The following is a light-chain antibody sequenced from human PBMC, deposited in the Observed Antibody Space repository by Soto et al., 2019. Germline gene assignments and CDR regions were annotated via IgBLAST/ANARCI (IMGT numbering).Light chain of an antibody. J-gene: IGLJ1*01. V-gene: IGLV2-8*01. CDR1: SSDVGGYNY. CDR3: SSYAGSNKV. Sequence: QSALTQPPSASGSPGQSVTISCTGTSSDVGGYNYVSWYQQHPGKAPKLMIYEVSKRPSGVPDRFSGSKSGNTASLTVSGLQAEVEPDYYCSSYAGSNKVFGTGTTLTVL. CDR2: EVS.